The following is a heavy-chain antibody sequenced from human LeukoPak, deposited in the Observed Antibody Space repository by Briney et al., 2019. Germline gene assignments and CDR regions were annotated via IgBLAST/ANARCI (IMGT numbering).Heavy chain of an antibody. CDR3: ARGYTSGWYL. V-gene: IGHV1-46*01. CDR1: GYTFTSYY. Sequence: ASVNVSFTASGYTFTSYYIHWVRQAPGQGLEWMGIINPSGGSARSAQKFQGNVTMTSDTSTNTVYMELSSLRSEDTAVYYCARGYTSGWYLWGQGTLVTVSS. J-gene: IGHJ5*02. CDR2: INPSGGSA. D-gene: IGHD6-19*01.